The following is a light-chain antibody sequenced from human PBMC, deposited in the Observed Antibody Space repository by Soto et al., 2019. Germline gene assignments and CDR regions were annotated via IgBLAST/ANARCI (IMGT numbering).Light chain of an antibody. CDR1: QSISSW. CDR2: AAS. CDR3: QQANSFPLT. Sequence: DIQLTQSPSFLSASVGDRVTITCRASQSISSWLAWYQQKPGKAPKLLIYAASSLQSGVPSRFSGSESGTDFTLTISSLQPEDFATYYCQQANSFPLTFGQGTRLEIK. V-gene: IGKV1-12*01. J-gene: IGKJ5*01.